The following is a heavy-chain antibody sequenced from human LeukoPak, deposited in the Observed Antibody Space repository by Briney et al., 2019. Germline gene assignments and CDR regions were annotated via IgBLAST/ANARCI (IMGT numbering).Heavy chain of an antibody. CDR2: IYYSGST. Sequence: SETLSLTCTVSGGSISSGGYSWSWIRQHPGKGLEWIGYIYYSGSTNYNPSLKSRVTISVDTSKNQFSLKLSSVTAADTAVYYCARGVYYDYVWGSYRYPYFDYWGQGTLVTVSS. CDR3: ARGVYYDYVWGSYRYPYFDY. V-gene: IGHV4-31*03. J-gene: IGHJ4*02. CDR1: GGSISSGGYS. D-gene: IGHD3-16*02.